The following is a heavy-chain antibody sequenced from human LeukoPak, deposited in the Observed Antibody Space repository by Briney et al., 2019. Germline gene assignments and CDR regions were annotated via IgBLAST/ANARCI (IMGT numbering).Heavy chain of an antibody. CDR3: ARDSAADDNDFDV. J-gene: IGHJ3*01. Sequence: GALRLSCAASGFILSSFAMTWVRQAPGKGLEWVAVIWSHGNRKHHSDSVEGRFAISRDNSKNILYLQMNNLRAEDTALYYCARDSAADDNDFDVWGQGTMVTVSS. CDR1: GFILSSFA. CDR2: IWSHGNRK. D-gene: IGHD6-25*01. V-gene: IGHV3-33*08.